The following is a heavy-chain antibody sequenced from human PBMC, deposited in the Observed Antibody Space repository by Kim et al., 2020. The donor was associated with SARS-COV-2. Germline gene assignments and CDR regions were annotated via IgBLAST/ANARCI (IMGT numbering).Heavy chain of an antibody. CDR3: TFSSGYIEGSDY. Sequence: AYASSVKGRFTISRDDSKTTAYLKRNSLKTEDTAVYYCTFSSGYIEGSDYWGQGTLVTVSS. D-gene: IGHD3-22*01. J-gene: IGHJ4*02. V-gene: IGHV3-73*01.